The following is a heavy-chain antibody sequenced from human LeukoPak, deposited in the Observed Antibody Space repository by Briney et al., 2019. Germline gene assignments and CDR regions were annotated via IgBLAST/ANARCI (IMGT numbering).Heavy chain of an antibody. CDR2: INANNGDT. J-gene: IGHJ4*02. Sequence: ASVKVSCKASGYTFTNYGIGWVRQAPGQGLEWMAWINANNGDTNFAQRVQDRVTVTTDTSTSTAYMELRSLRSDDTAVYYCTRDRDISGSQSYWGQGTLVTVSS. CDR1: GYTFTNYG. D-gene: IGHD3-10*01. CDR3: TRDRDISGSQSY. V-gene: IGHV1-18*04.